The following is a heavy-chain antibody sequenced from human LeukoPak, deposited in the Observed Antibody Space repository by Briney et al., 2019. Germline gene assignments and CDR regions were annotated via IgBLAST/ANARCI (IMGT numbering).Heavy chain of an antibody. J-gene: IGHJ3*01. V-gene: IGHV3-30*02. CDR2: IRYDGSDS. Sequence: GGSLRLSCSAFGFTFGDYAFHWVCQAPGKGLEWLAFIRYDGSDSYYADSVKGRFTISRDNSKKTLYLQMDSLRTEDTAFYYCALIGVVIPPDTYDVWGQGTLVTVSS. CDR3: ALIGVVIPPDTYDV. D-gene: IGHD2-21*01. CDR1: GFTFGDYA.